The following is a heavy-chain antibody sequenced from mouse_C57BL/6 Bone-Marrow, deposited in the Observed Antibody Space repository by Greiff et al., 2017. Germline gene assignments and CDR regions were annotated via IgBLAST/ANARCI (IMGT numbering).Heavy chain of an antibody. D-gene: IGHD2-4*01. J-gene: IGHJ2*01. CDR1: GFTFSSYA. CDR3: ARDTMIDYYFDY. CDR2: ISDGGSYT. Sequence: EVMLVESGGGLVKPGGSLKLSCAASGFTFSSYAMSWVRQTPEKRLEWVATISDGGSYTYYPDNVKGRFTISRDNAKNNLYLQMSHLKSEDTAMYYCARDTMIDYYFDYWGQGTTLTVSS. V-gene: IGHV5-4*01.